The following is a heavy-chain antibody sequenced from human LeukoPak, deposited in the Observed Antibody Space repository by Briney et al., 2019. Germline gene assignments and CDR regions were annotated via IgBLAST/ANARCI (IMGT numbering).Heavy chain of an antibody. CDR1: GYTFTSYY. Sequence: ASVKVSCKASGYTFTSYYIHWVRQAPGQGLEWMGIINPSDGGTTYAQNFQGRVTMTSDMSTSTLYMDLSSLRSDDTAVYYCAKDRQQLVPGTFDYWGQGTLVTVSS. CDR3: AKDRQQLVPGTFDY. CDR2: INPSDGGT. V-gene: IGHV1-46*01. D-gene: IGHD6-13*01. J-gene: IGHJ4*02.